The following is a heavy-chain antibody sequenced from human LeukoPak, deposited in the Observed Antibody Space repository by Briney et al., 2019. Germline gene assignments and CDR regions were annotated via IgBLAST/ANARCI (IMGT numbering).Heavy chain of an antibody. D-gene: IGHD2-2*01. Sequence: ASVKVSCKASGYTFTNYYIHWVRQAPGQGLGWMGWINPNSGGTNYAQKFQGRVTMTRDTSIRTFYMELSRLRSDDTAVYYCARDVGEYCSSTSCYASDYWGQGTLVTVSS. CDR2: INPNSGGT. CDR3: ARDVGEYCSSTSCYASDY. CDR1: GYTFTNYY. J-gene: IGHJ4*02. V-gene: IGHV1-2*02.